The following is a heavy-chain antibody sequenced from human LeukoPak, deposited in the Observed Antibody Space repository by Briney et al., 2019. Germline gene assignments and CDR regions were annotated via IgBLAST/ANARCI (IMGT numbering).Heavy chain of an antibody. V-gene: IGHV3-64D*06. CDR2: ISSNGGST. CDR3: VSGYCSSTSCRPDV. D-gene: IGHD2-2*03. Sequence: PGGSPRLSCSASGFTFSSYAMHWVRQAPGKGLEYVSAISSNGGSTYYADSVKGRFTISRDNSKNTLYLQMSSLRAEDTAVYYCVSGYCSSTSCRPDVWGQGTTVTVSS. J-gene: IGHJ6*02. CDR1: GFTFSSYA.